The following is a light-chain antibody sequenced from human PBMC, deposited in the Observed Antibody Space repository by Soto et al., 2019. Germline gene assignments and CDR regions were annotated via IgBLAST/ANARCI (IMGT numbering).Light chain of an antibody. CDR1: QGISNY. Sequence: DIQMTQSPSSLSASVGERVTITCRASQGISNYLAWYQQIPGRVPKLLISAASTLQSRVPSRFSGSGSGTDFTLTISSLQPEDVATYYCQKYTNVPTFGGGTKVEIK. J-gene: IGKJ4*01. CDR2: AAS. CDR3: QKYTNVPT. V-gene: IGKV1-27*01.